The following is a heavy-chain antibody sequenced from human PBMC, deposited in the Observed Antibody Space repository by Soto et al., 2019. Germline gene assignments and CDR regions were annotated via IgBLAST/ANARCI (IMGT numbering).Heavy chain of an antibody. CDR2: ISAYNGNT. Sequence: ASVKVSCKASGYTFTSYGISWVRQAPGQGLEWMGWISAYNGNTNYAQKLQGRVTMTTDTSTSTAYMELRSLRSDDTAVYYCVRESFFGYCSGGSCYVPFDYWGQGTLVTVSS. CDR1: GYTFTSYG. V-gene: IGHV1-18*01. D-gene: IGHD2-15*01. J-gene: IGHJ4*02. CDR3: VRESFFGYCSGGSCYVPFDY.